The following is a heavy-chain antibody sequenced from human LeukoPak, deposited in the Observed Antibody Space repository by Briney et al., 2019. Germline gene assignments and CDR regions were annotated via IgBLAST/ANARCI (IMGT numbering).Heavy chain of an antibody. CDR1: GYTFTSYG. J-gene: IGHJ4*02. Sequence: GASVKVSCKASGYTFTSYGISWVRQAPGQGPEWMGWVSAYNGNTNYAQKLQGRVTMTTDTSTSTAYMELRSLRSDDTAVYYCARDHGYYDSSGYFDYWGQGTLVTVSS. D-gene: IGHD3-22*01. CDR2: VSAYNGNT. CDR3: ARDHGYYDSSGYFDY. V-gene: IGHV1-18*01.